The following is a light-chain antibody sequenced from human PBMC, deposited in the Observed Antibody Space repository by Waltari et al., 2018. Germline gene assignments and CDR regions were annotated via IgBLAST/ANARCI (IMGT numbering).Light chain of an antibody. CDR3: QHYLRLPAT. Sequence: EIVLTQSPGTLSLSPGERATLSCRASQSVSRALAWYQQKPGPAPRLLIYGASNRATGIPDRFSGSGSGTDFSLTISSLDPEDFAVYYCQHYLRLPATFGQGTKVEIK. CDR1: QSVSRA. J-gene: IGKJ1*01. CDR2: GAS. V-gene: IGKV3-20*01.